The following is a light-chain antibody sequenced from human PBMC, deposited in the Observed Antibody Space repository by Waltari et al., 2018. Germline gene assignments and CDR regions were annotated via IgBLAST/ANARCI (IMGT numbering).Light chain of an antibody. CDR2: KDS. V-gene: IGLV3-27*01. CDR3: YSAADNMGV. J-gene: IGLJ1*01. Sequence: SYELPQPSSVSVSPGQTARITCSGDVLAKKYARWFQQKPGQAPVLVIYKDSERPSGIPERFSGSSSGTTVTLTISGAQVEDEADYYCYSAADNMGVFGTGTKVTVL. CDR1: VLAKKY.